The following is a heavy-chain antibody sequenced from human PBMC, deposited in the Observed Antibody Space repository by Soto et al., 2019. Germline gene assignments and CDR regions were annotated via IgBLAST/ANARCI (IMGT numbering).Heavy chain of an antibody. CDR2: IYYSGST. CDR1: AGSITSGGYY. Sequence: QVQLQESGPGLVKPSQTLSLTCTVSAGSITSGGYYWSWLRQHTGKGLEWIGYIYYSGSTYYKPSLKSRVTISVDTSKNQFSLKLSSVTAADTAVYYCARGAEYPRRWGQGTLVTVSS. D-gene: IGHD3-16*01. V-gene: IGHV4-31*03. CDR3: ARGAEYPRR. J-gene: IGHJ4*02.